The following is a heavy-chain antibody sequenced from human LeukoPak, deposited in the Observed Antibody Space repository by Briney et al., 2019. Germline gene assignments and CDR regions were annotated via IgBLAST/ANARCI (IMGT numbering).Heavy chain of an antibody. D-gene: IGHD3-10*01. CDR3: AREKYYRIGRFDRAYLDD. J-gene: IGHJ4*02. CDR2: ISTGNGNT. Sequence: ASVKVSCKASTSTFSTYAIHWVRQAPGQGLEWMGWISTGNGNTRYSKAFQDRVTISRDTSASTAYMELRGLRSEDMAVYFCAREKYYRIGRFDRAYLDDWGQGTLVTVSS. CDR1: TSTFSTYA. V-gene: IGHV1-3*03.